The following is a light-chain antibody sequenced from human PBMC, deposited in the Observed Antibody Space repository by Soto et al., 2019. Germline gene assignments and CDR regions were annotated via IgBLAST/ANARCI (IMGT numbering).Light chain of an antibody. CDR1: ESVHRN. V-gene: IGKV3-15*01. CDR2: YAS. J-gene: IGKJ3*01. Sequence: EMVMTQSPATLSVSPGERVTLSCRASESVHRNLAWYQQKPGQGPSLLIYYASTRATGVPDRFTGSGSGTEFTLTISSLQSEDFGDYHCHHYSNWPPTFGPGTKVEIK. CDR3: HHYSNWPPT.